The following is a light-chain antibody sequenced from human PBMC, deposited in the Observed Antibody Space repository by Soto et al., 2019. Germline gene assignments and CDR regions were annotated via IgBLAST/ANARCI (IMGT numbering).Light chain of an antibody. J-gene: IGKJ1*01. CDR2: DAP. V-gene: IGKV1-5*01. CDR1: QSIGSW. CDR3: QQYNSYSWT. Sequence: DIQMTQSPSTLSASVGDRVTITCRASQSIGSWLAWYQQKPGKAPKLLIYDAPSLESGVPSRFSGSGSGTEFTLTISSLQPDDFATYYCQQYNSYSWTFGQGTKVDIK.